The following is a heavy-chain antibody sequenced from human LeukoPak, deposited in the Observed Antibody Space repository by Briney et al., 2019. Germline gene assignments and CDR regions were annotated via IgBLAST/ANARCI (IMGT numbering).Heavy chain of an antibody. D-gene: IGHD2-2*01. CDR2: IYWNDDK. Sequence: SGPTLVKPTQTLTLTCTFSGFSLSTSGVGVGWIRQPPGKALEWLALIYWNDDKRYSPSLKSRLTITKDTSKNQVVLTMTNMDPVDTATYYCAHRPSDIVVVPAVHGWFDPWGQGTLVTVPS. V-gene: IGHV2-5*01. CDR1: GFSLSTSGVG. CDR3: AHRPSDIVVVPAVHGWFDP. J-gene: IGHJ5*02.